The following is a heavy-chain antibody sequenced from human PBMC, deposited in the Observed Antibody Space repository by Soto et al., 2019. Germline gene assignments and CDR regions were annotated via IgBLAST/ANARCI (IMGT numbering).Heavy chain of an antibody. D-gene: IGHD3-3*01. CDR3: ARGGGSYDFWSGYFDYYYYYGMDV. J-gene: IGHJ6*02. CDR1: GYTFTSYY. Sequence: ASVKVSCKASGYTFTSYYMHWVRQAPGQGLEWMGIINPSGGSTSYAQKFQGRVTMTRDTSTSTVYMERSSLRAEDTAVYYCARGGGSYDFWSGYFDYYYYYGMDVWGQGTTVTVSS. CDR2: INPSGGST. V-gene: IGHV1-46*01.